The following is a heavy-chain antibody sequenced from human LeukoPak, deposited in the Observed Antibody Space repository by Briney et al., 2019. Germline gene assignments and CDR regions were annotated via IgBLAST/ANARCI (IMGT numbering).Heavy chain of an antibody. D-gene: IGHD3-16*02. CDR2: INTNTGNP. J-gene: IGHJ4*02. CDR3: ARSYYDYVWGSYRSLSWDY. Sequence: ASVKVSCKASGYTITEYYIHWVRQAPGQGLEWMGWINTNTGNPTYAQGFTGRFVFSLDTSVSTAYLQISSLKAEDTAVYYRARSYYDYVWGSYRSLSWDYWGQGTLVTVSS. V-gene: IGHV7-4-1*02. CDR1: GYTITEYY.